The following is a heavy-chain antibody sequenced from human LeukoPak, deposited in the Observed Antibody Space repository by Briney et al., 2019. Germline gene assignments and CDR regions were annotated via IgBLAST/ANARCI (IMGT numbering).Heavy chain of an antibody. D-gene: IGHD6-6*01. CDR1: GYSLSSNW. J-gene: IGHJ6*02. V-gene: IGHV5-51*01. Sequence: GESLKISCQGSGYSLSSNWIGWVRQMPGKGLEWMGFIYPGDSETRYSPSFQGQVTISADKSISTAYVQWTSLKASDPAVYYCARRGSRSSGVYYGLDVWGQGTTVTVSS. CDR2: IYPGDSET. CDR3: ARRGSRSSGVYYGLDV.